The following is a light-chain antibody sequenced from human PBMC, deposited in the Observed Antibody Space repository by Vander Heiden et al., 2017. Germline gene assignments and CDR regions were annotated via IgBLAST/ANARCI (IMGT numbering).Light chain of an antibody. Sequence: IQMTQSPSTLSASAGARVTITCRASQSISSWLAWYQQKPGKAPKLLIYKASSLESGVPARFSGSGSGTEFTLTISSLQPDDFATYYCQQYNSYSWTFGQGTKVEIK. CDR3: QQYNSYSWT. V-gene: IGKV1-5*03. CDR2: KAS. CDR1: QSISSW. J-gene: IGKJ1*01.